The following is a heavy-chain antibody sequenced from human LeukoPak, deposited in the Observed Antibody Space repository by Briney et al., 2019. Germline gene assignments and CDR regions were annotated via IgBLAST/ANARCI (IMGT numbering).Heavy chain of an antibody. Sequence: GGSLRLSCAASGFTFSSYWMSWVRQAPGKGLEWVANIKQDGSEKYYVDSVKGRFTISRDNAKNSLYLQMNSLRAEDTAVYYCARGDYSSNWFFDYWGQGTLVTVSS. J-gene: IGHJ4*02. CDR2: IKQDGSEK. CDR1: GFTFSSYW. V-gene: IGHV3-7*03. D-gene: IGHD6-13*01. CDR3: ARGDYSSNWFFDY.